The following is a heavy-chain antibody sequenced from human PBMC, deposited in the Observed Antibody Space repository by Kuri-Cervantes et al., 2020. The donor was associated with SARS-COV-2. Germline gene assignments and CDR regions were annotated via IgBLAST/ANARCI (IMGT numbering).Heavy chain of an antibody. V-gene: IGHV4-39*01. D-gene: IGHD6-19*01. J-gene: IGHJ3*02. Sequence: SETLSLTCTVSGGFISSSSYYWGWVRQPPEKGLEWIGSIYYSGSTYYNPSLKSRVTISVDTSKNQFSLKLSSVTAADTAVYYCARPREQWSDAFDIWGQGTMVTVSS. CDR1: GGFISSSSYY. CDR3: ARPREQWSDAFDI. CDR2: IYYSGST.